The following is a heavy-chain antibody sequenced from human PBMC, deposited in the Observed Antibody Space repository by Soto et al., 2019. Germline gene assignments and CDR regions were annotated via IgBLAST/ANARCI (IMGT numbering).Heavy chain of an antibody. CDR2: LTYTGGSP. CDR3: AKDLPGSGWSFDY. J-gene: IGHJ4*02. CDR1: GFTFSSQA. Sequence: EVQLLESGGGLVQPGGSLRLSCAASGFTFSSQAMAWVRQAPGKGLEWVSALTYTGGSPDYADSVKGRFTISRDNSKKTLYLQMNSLRAEDTAVYYCAKDLPGSGWSFDYWGQGTVVTVAS. D-gene: IGHD6-19*01. V-gene: IGHV3-23*01.